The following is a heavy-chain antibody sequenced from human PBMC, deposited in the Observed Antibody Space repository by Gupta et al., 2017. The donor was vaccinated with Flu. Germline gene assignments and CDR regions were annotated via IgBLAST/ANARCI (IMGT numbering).Heavy chain of an antibody. J-gene: IGHJ5*02. Sequence: ESGGGLVQPGGSLRLSCAASGFTVSSNYMSWVRQAPGKGLEWVSVIYSGGSTYYADSVKGRFTISRDNSKNTLYLQMNSLRAEDTAGYDCARTRKDGGGWCDHWGQGTRVTVSA. CDR1: GFTVSSNY. CDR3: ARTRKDGGGWCDH. V-gene: IGHV3-66*02. D-gene: IGHD3-16*01. CDR2: IYSGGST.